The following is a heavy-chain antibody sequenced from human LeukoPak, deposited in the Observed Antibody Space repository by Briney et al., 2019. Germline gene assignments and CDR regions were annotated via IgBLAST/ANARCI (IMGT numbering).Heavy chain of an antibody. Sequence: PGGSLRLSCAASGFTFSGSAMHWVRQASGKGLEWVGRIRSKANSYATAYAASVKGMFTISRDDSKNTAYLQMNSLKTEDTAVYYCTREITMIVVVITNWFDPWGQGTLVTVSS. D-gene: IGHD3-22*01. CDR3: TREITMIVVVITNWFDP. CDR2: IRSKANSYAT. J-gene: IGHJ5*02. V-gene: IGHV3-73*01. CDR1: GFTFSGSA.